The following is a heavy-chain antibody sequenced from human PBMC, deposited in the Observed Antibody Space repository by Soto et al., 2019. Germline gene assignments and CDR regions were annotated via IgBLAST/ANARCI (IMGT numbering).Heavy chain of an antibody. CDR3: ARSTNDYGNRH. V-gene: IGHV1-18*01. J-gene: IGHJ4*02. Sequence: ASVKVSCKASGYTFTSYGISWVRQAPGQGLERMGWISAYNGDTNYAQKLQGRVTMTTDTSTSTAYMELRSLRSDDTAVYYCARSTNDYGNRHWGQGTLVTVSS. D-gene: IGHD4-4*01. CDR2: ISAYNGDT. CDR1: GYTFTSYG.